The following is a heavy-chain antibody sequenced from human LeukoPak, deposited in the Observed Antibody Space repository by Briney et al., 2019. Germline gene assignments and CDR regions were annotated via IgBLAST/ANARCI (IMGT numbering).Heavy chain of an antibody. J-gene: IGHJ4*02. CDR1: GFTFSVFS. D-gene: IGHD3-16*01. CDR2: LSYDGSNQ. Sequence: PGRSLRLSCAASGFTFSVFSMYWVRQSPGKGLEWVALLSYDGSNQYYADSVKGRFTISRDNSKNTLYLQMNSLRAEDTAVYYCAKASRDLGYYFDYWGQGTLVTVSS. CDR3: AKASRDLGYYFDY. V-gene: IGHV3-30-3*01.